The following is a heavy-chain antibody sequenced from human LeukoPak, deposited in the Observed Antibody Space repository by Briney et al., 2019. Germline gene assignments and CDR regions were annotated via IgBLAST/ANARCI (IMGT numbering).Heavy chain of an antibody. CDR1: GFTFSNYA. Sequence: GGSLRLSCAASGFTFSNYAMSWVRQAPGKGLEWVANIKQDGSEKYYVDSVKGRFTISRDNPKNSLYLQMNSLRAEDTAVYYCAREQWLVDYYYYGMDVWGQGTTVTVSS. CDR2: IKQDGSEK. V-gene: IGHV3-7*01. CDR3: AREQWLVDYYYYGMDV. J-gene: IGHJ6*02. D-gene: IGHD6-19*01.